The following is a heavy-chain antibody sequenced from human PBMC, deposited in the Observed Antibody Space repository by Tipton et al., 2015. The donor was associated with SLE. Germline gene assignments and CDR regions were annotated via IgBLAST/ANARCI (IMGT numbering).Heavy chain of an antibody. J-gene: IGHJ4*02. Sequence: TLSLTCTVSGGSISSGSYYWSWIRQPAGKGLEWIGRIYTRGSTNYNPSLKSRVTISVDTSKNQFSLKLISVTAADTAVYYCAREGIAAAGTPPFDCWGQGTLVTVSS. CDR3: AREGIAAAGTPPFDC. V-gene: IGHV4-61*02. CDR2: IYTRGST. D-gene: IGHD6-13*01. CDR1: GGSISSGSYY.